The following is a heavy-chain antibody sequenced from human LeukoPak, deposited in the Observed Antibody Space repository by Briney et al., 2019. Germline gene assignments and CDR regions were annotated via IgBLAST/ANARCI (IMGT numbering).Heavy chain of an antibody. Sequence: GRSLRLSCAASGFTFSSYGMHWVRQAPGKGLEWVAVISYDGSNKYYADSVKGRFTISRDNSKNTLYLQMNSLRAEDTAVYYCAKVPYYYDSSGYLDYWGQGTLVTVS. D-gene: IGHD3-22*01. CDR3: AKVPYYYDSSGYLDY. CDR1: GFTFSSYG. CDR2: ISYDGSNK. V-gene: IGHV3-30*18. J-gene: IGHJ4*02.